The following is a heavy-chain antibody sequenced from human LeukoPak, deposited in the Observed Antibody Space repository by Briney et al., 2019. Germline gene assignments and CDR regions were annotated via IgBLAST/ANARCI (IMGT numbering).Heavy chain of an antibody. CDR2: INHSGST. J-gene: IGHJ6*04. Sequence: SETLSLTCAVYGGSFSGYYWSWIRQPPGKGLEWIGEINHSGSTNYNPSLKSRVTISVDPSKNQFSLKLSSVTAADTAVYYCASREGIAVAGTGYYGMDVWGKGTTVTVSS. CDR3: ASREGIAVAGTGYYGMDV. CDR1: GGSFSGYY. V-gene: IGHV4-34*01. D-gene: IGHD6-19*01.